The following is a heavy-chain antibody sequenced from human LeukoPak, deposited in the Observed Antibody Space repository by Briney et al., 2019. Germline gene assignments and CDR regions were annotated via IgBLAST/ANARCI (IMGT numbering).Heavy chain of an antibody. V-gene: IGHV4-34*01. J-gene: IGHJ4*02. CDR3: ARDRSVGVLPAPPFDF. Sequence: SETLSLTCAVYGPFETYYWTLVRQPPGKGLEWIGEITFRGNTNYNPSLESRLRISVDRTKQQFYLTLTSVTAADTAVYYCARDRSVGVLPAPPFDFWGQGTLVTVSS. CDR1: GPFETYY. CDR2: ITFRGNT. D-gene: IGHD6-6*01.